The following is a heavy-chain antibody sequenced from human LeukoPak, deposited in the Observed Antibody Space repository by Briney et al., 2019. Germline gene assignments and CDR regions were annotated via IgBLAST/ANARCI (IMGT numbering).Heavy chain of an antibody. CDR2: ISSNGGST. V-gene: IGHV3-64*01. Sequence: GGSLRLSCAASGFTFSSYAMHWVRQAPGKGPEYVSAISSNGGSTYYANSVKGRFTISRDNSKNTLYLQMGSLRAEDMAVYYCARLAYCGGDCYSPYYFDYWGQGTLVTVSS. D-gene: IGHD2-21*02. CDR3: ARLAYCGGDCYSPYYFDY. CDR1: GFTFSSYA. J-gene: IGHJ4*02.